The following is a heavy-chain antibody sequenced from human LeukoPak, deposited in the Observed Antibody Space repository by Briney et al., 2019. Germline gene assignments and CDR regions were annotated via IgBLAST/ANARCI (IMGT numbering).Heavy chain of an antibody. Sequence: SETLSLTCTVSGGSISNKYWSWIRQPPGKGLEWIGSIYYSGSTYYNPSLQSRVTISVDASKNQFSLNMTSVTAADTAVYYCARDSRWFGEFDYWGQGTLVTVSS. D-gene: IGHD3-10*01. CDR1: GGSISNKY. J-gene: IGHJ4*02. CDR2: IYYSGST. V-gene: IGHV4-39*07. CDR3: ARDSRWFGEFDY.